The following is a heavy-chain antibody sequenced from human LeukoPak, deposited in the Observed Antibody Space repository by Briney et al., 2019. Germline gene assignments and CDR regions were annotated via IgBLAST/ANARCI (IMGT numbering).Heavy chain of an antibody. D-gene: IGHD2-8*01. CDR3: AREGNGGSYYYYYMDV. CDR2: ISAYNGNT. Sequence: ASVKVSCKASGYTFTSYGISWVRQAPGQGLEWMGWISAYNGNTNYAQKLQGRVTMTTDTSTSTAYMELRSLRSDDTAVYYCAREGNGGSYYYYYMDVWGKGTTVTVSS. J-gene: IGHJ6*03. CDR1: GYTFTSYG. V-gene: IGHV1-18*01.